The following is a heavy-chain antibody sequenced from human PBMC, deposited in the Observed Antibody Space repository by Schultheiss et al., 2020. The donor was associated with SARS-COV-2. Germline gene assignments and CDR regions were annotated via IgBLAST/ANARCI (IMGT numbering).Heavy chain of an antibody. J-gene: IGHJ5*02. CDR2: ISSSSTTI. V-gene: IGHV3-48*01. Sequence: GGSLRLSCAASGFSFSTYSMNWVRQAPGKGLEWVSYISSSSTTIYYADSVKGRFTISRDNAKDTLYLQMNSLRAEDTAVYFCARGQGIDPWGQGTLVTVSS. D-gene: IGHD3-10*01. CDR3: ARGQGIDP. CDR1: GFSFSTYS.